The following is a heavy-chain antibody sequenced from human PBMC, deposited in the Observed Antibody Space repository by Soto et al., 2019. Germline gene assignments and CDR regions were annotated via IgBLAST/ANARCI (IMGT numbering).Heavy chain of an antibody. CDR3: AHSDGGYEIIYFDF. V-gene: IGHV2-5*01. CDR2: IYYNDDR. J-gene: IGHJ4*02. CDR1: GFSFTPAGVA. D-gene: IGHD5-12*01. Sequence: SGPTLVNPTQTLTLTCTFSGFSFTPAGVAVGWIRQTPGGALEWLTLIYYNDDRRFSPSLKTRLTITGDTSKNQVVLSLTNVDPGDTATYFCAHSDGGYEIIYFDFWGQGIPVTVSS.